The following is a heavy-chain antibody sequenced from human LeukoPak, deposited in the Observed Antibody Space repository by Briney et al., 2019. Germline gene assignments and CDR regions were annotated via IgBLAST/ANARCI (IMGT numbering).Heavy chain of an antibody. Sequence: GESLKISCKGSGYSFTSYWIGWVRQMPGKGLEWMGIIYLGDSDTRYSPSFQGQVTISVDKSTNTAYLQWKSLKASDTAMYYCARGDVVRGVSWFDSWGQGALVTVSS. CDR2: IYLGDSDT. D-gene: IGHD2-21*02. CDR3: ARGDVVRGVSWFDS. V-gene: IGHV5-51*01. J-gene: IGHJ5*01. CDR1: GYSFTSYW.